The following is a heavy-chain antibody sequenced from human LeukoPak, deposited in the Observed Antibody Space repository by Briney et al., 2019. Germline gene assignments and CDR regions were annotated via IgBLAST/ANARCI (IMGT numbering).Heavy chain of an antibody. Sequence: KAGGSLRLSCAASGFTFSSYSLNWVRQAPGKGLEWVSSISSSSSYIYYADSVKGRFTISRDNAKNSLYLQMNSLRAEDTAVYYCARDDARWEVPFDYWGQGSLVTVSS. CDR2: ISSSSSYI. CDR3: ARDDARWEVPFDY. CDR1: GFTFSSYS. D-gene: IGHD1-26*01. J-gene: IGHJ4*02. V-gene: IGHV3-21*01.